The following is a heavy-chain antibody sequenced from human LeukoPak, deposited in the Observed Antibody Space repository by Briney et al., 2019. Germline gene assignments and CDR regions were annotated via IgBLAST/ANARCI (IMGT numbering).Heavy chain of an antibody. CDR2: INHSGST. CDR1: GGSFSGYY. V-gene: IGHV4-34*01. Sequence: PSETLSLTCAVYGGSFSGYYWSWIRQPPGKGLEWIGEINHSGSTNYNPSLKGRVTISVDTSKNQFSLKLSSVTAADTAVYYCARCYSSSWYINWFDPWGQGTLVTVSS. J-gene: IGHJ5*02. D-gene: IGHD6-13*01. CDR3: ARCYSSSWYINWFDP.